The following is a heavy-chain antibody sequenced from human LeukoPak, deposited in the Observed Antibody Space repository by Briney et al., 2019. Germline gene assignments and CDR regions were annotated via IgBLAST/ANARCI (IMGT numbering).Heavy chain of an antibody. Sequence: QSGGSLRLSCTTSGFTFGDYAMSWVRQAPGKGLEWVGFSRSKDYGGTIKYGVSVKGRFTISRDYSKSIAYLEMSSLETEDTDVYYCTRVRSGNDFDYWGQGTLVTVSS. CDR1: GFTFGDYA. D-gene: IGHD3-10*01. CDR3: TRVRSGNDFDY. J-gene: IGHJ4*02. V-gene: IGHV3-49*04. CDR2: SRSKDYGGTI.